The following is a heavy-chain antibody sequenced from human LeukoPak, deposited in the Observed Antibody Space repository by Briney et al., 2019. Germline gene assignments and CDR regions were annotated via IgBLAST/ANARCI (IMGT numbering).Heavy chain of an antibody. CDR1: GFTFSTFG. CDR2: IQSDGSKQ. V-gene: IGHV3-33*01. J-gene: IGHJ5*02. D-gene: IGHD5-18*01. CDR3: ARDVDTSSHSSQLDP. Sequence: PGGSLRLSCATAGFTFSTFGIHWVRQTPGKGLEWAAAIQSDGSKQYYGDSVKGRFTNSRDSSKNTVYLQMNSLRDEDTAVYYCARDVDTSSHSSQLDPWGQGTLVTVSS.